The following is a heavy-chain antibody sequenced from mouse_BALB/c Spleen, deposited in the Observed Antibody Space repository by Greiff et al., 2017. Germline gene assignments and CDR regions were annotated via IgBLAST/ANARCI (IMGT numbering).Heavy chain of an antibody. CDR3: ARDGYGPWFAY. Sequence: EVKVVESGGGLVQPGGSLRLSCATSGFTFTDYYMSWVRQPPGKALEWLGFIRNKANGYTTEYSASVKGRFTISRDNSQSILYLQMNTLRAEDSATYYCARDGYGPWFAYWGQGTLVTVSA. CDR1: GFTFTDYY. J-gene: IGHJ3*01. D-gene: IGHD1-1*02. CDR2: IRNKANGYTT. V-gene: IGHV7-3*02.